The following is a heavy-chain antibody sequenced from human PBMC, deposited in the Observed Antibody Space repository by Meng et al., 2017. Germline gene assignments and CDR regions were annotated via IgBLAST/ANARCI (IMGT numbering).Heavy chain of an antibody. D-gene: IGHD1-26*01. J-gene: IGHJ5*02. CDR1: GGSISSGHYY. Sequence: QVQLQESGPGLVKPSQTLSLTCTVSGGSISSGHYYWSWIRQPPGKGLEWIGYIYYSGSTYYNPSLKSRVTISVDTSKNQFSLKLNYVTAADTAVYYCARDSGVGGSYNWFDPWGQGTLVTVSS. V-gene: IGHV4-30-4*01. CDR3: ARDSGVGGSYNWFDP. CDR2: IYYSGST.